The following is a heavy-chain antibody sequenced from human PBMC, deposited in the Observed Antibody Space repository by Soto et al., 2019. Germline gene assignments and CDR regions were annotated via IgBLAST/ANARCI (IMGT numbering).Heavy chain of an antibody. Sequence: SETLSLTCTVSGGSISSYYWSWIRQPPGKGLEWIGYIYYSGSTNYNPSLKSRVTISVDTSKNQFSLKLSSGTAADTAVYYFVRRLWGDYFDYLGLGTLVPVSS. CDR1: GGSISSYY. CDR2: IYYSGST. J-gene: IGHJ4*02. CDR3: VRRLWGDYFDY. D-gene: IGHD3-16*01. V-gene: IGHV4-59*08.